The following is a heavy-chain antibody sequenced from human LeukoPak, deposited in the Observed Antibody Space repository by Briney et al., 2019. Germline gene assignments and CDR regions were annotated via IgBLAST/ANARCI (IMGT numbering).Heavy chain of an antibody. CDR1: GYTFTSYY. Sequence: ASVKVSCKASGYTFTSYYMHWVRQAPGQGLEWMGIINPSGGSTSYAQKFQGRVTMTRDTSTSTVYMELSSLRSEDTAVYYCARDAYYYYDSSGYYQYCFDYWGQGTLVTVSS. V-gene: IGHV1-46*01. CDR3: ARDAYYYYDSSGYYQYCFDY. D-gene: IGHD3-22*01. J-gene: IGHJ4*02. CDR2: INPSGGST.